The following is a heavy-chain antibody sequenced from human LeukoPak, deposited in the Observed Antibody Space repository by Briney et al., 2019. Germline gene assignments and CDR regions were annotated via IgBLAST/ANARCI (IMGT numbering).Heavy chain of an antibody. Sequence: ASVKVSFKASGYTFTCYYMHWVRQAPGQGLEWMGWINTNTGNPTYAQGFTGRFVFSLDTSVSTAYLQISSLKAEDTAVYYCARVAYSSSWYVDYWGQGTLVTVSS. CDR1: GYTFTCYY. CDR2: INTNTGNP. CDR3: ARVAYSSSWYVDY. J-gene: IGHJ4*02. D-gene: IGHD6-13*01. V-gene: IGHV7-4-1*02.